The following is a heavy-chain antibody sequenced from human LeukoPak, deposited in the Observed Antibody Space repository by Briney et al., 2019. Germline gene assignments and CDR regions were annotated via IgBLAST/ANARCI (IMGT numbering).Heavy chain of an antibody. CDR3: ARDWGGDPTYDY. D-gene: IGHD3-16*01. CDR1: GFTFSSYW. Sequence: GGSLRLSCAASGFTFSSYWMSWVRQAPGKGLEWVASIQQDGSEKYYVDSVKGRFTISRDNAKNSLYLQMNSLRAEDTAVYYCARDWGGDPTYDYWGQGTLVTVSS. CDR2: IQQDGSEK. V-gene: IGHV3-7*01. J-gene: IGHJ4*02.